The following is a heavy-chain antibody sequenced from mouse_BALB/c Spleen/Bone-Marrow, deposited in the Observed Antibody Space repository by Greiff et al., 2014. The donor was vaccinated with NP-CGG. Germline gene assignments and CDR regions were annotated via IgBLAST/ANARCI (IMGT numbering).Heavy chain of an antibody. CDR2: TNSGSGGT. D-gene: IGHD2-4*01. CDR1: GYAFTNYL. J-gene: IGHJ4*01. CDR3: ARAITDAMDY. V-gene: IGHV1-54*01. Sequence: VQPKQSGAELVRPGTSVKVSCEGSGYAFTNYLIEWVKQRPGQGLEWIGVTNSGSGGTKYDEKFKGKATLTADKSSSTAYMQLSSLTSDDSAVYFCARAITDAMDYWGQGTSVTVSS.